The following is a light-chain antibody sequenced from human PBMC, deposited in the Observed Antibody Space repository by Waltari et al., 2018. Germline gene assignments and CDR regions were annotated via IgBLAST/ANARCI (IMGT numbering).Light chain of an antibody. V-gene: IGKV3-20*01. CDR3: QQYGSSPGIT. J-gene: IGKJ5*01. CDR2: GAS. CDR1: QSVSSNY. Sequence: EIVLTQSPGTLSLSPGERATLSGRASQSVSSNYLVWYQQKPGQAPRLLIYGASSRAAGIPDRFSGSGSGTDFILTISRLEAEDFAVYYCQQYGSSPGITFGQGTRLEIK.